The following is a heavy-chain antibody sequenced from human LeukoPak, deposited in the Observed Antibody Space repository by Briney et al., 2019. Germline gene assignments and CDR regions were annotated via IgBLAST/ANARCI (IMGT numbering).Heavy chain of an antibody. CDR2: ISGRGVST. V-gene: IGHV3-23*01. J-gene: IGHJ3*02. D-gene: IGHD5-24*01. CDR3: AKDRRDAYTGDAFDI. Sequence: GGSLRLSCAASGFTFSSSAMSWVRQAPGKGLEWVSGISGRGVSTYYADAVKGRFTISRDNSKNMLYLQMNSLRAEDTAVYYCAKDRRDAYTGDAFDIWGQGTMVTVSS. CDR1: GFTFSSSA.